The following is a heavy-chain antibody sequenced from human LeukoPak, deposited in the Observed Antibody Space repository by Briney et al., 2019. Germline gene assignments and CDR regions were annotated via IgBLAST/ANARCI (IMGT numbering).Heavy chain of an antibody. CDR1: GFTFSSYA. D-gene: IGHD6-13*01. CDR3: AKDRTRSSSWYGEFDY. J-gene: IGHJ4*02. CDR2: ISGSGGST. Sequence: PGGSLRLSCAASGFTFSSYAMSWVRQAPGKGLEWVSAISGSGGSTYYADPVKGRFTISRDNAKNSLYLQMNSLRAEDTALYYCAKDRTRSSSWYGEFDYWGQGTLVTVSS. V-gene: IGHV3-23*01.